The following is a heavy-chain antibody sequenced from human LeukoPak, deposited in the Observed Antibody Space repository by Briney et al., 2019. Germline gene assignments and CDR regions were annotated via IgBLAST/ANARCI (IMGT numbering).Heavy chain of an antibody. CDR2: ISSSGSTI. CDR1: GFTFSSYE. Sequence: PGGSLRLSCAASGFTFSSYEMNWVRQAPGKGLEWVSYISSSGSTIYYADSVKGRFTISRDNAKNSLYLQMNSLRAEDTAVYYCASYYCDYVTDYWGQGTLVTVSS. D-gene: IGHD4-17*01. J-gene: IGHJ4*02. V-gene: IGHV3-48*03. CDR3: ASYYCDYVTDY.